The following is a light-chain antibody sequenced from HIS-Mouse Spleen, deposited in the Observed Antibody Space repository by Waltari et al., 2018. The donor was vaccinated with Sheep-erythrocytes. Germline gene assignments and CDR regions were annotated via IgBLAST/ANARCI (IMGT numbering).Light chain of an antibody. CDR3: QQYYSTLLT. J-gene: IGKJ4*01. Sequence: DIVMTQSPDSLAVSLGERATINCKSSQSVLYSSNNKNYLAWYQQKPGQPPKLLIYWASTRESGVPDRFSGSGSGTDFTHNISSLQAEDVAVYYCQQYYSTLLTFGGGTKVEIK. CDR2: WAS. CDR1: QSVLYSSNNKNY. V-gene: IGKV4-1*01.